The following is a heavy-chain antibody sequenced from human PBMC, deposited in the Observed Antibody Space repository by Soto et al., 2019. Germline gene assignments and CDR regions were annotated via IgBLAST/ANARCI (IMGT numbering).Heavy chain of an antibody. CDR3: ARDQSFSGRVKPIYYYYYGMDV. J-gene: IGHJ6*02. Sequence: GGSLRLSCAASGFTFSSYAMSWVRQAPGKGLEWVSAISGSGGSTYYADSVKGRFTISRDNSKNTLYLQMNSLRAEDTAVYYCARDQSFSGRVKPIYYYYYGMDVWGQGTTVTVSS. CDR2: ISGSGGST. D-gene: IGHD3-3*01. CDR1: GFTFSSYA. V-gene: IGHV3-23*01.